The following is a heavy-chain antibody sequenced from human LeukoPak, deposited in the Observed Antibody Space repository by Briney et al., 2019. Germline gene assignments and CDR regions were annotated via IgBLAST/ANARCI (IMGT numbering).Heavy chain of an antibody. Sequence: ASVKVSCKASGYTSTNYGISWVRQAPGQGLEWMGWISAYNGNTNFAQKLQGRVTLTIDTSTGTAYMELRSLRSDDTAVYYCAGYYYDSSGYPRPWFDPWGQGTLVTVSS. V-gene: IGHV1-18*01. J-gene: IGHJ5*02. CDR3: AGYYYDSSGYPRPWFDP. CDR2: ISAYNGNT. CDR1: GYTSTNYG. D-gene: IGHD3-22*01.